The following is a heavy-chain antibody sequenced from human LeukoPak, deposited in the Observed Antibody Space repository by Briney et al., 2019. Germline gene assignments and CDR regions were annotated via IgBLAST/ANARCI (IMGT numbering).Heavy chain of an antibody. CDR3: ATNAATGIIDY. V-gene: IGHV3-7*01. D-gene: IGHD6-13*01. CDR1: GFTFSGYW. CDR2: IKKDGSEI. J-gene: IGHJ4*02. Sequence: PGGSLRLSCATSGFTFSGYWMSWVRQAPGKGLEWVANIKKDGSEIYYVDSVKGRFTISRDNAKNSLYLQMNGMRAEDTAVYYCATNAATGIIDYWGQGILVTVSS.